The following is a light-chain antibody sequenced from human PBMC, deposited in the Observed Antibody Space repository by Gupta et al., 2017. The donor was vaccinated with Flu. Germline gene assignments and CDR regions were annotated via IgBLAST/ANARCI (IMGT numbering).Light chain of an antibody. V-gene: IGKV1-12*01. J-gene: IGKJ1*01. CDR1: QGISAW. CDR2: AAS. CDR3: QRTDNFPWT. Sequence: PSSVSAAVGDTVTITCRASQGISAWLAWYQQKPGKAPKLLMSAASSLESGVPTRFSGSGSGTDFTLTISRLQPEDLATYYCQRTDNFPWTFGQGTKVEIK.